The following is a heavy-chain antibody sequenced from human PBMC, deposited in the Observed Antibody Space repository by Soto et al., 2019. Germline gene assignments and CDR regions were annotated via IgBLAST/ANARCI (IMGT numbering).Heavy chain of an antibody. Sequence: ASVKVSCKASGYTFTSYGISLVRQSPGQGLEWMGWISAYNGNTNYAQKLQGRVTMTEDTSTDTSYMELSNMSSDATAVSYCPPDAIVADFNLYCWGKGNLVTVSS. CDR2: ISAYNGNT. V-gene: IGHV1-18*01. CDR1: GYTFTSYG. CDR3: PPDAIVADFNLYC. J-gene: IGHJ4*02. D-gene: IGHD5-12*01.